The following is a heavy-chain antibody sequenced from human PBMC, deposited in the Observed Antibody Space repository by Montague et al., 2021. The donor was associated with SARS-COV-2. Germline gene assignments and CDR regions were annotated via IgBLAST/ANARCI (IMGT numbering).Heavy chain of an antibody. V-gene: IGHV3-30*04. D-gene: IGHD1-26*01. J-gene: IGHJ3*02. Sequence: SLRLSCAASGFTFSSYAVHWVRQAPGKGLEWVAVISYDGSNKYYADSVKGRFTISRDNSKNTLYLQMNSLRAEDTAVYYCASGGIVGATWGAFDIWGQGTMVTVSS. CDR1: GFTFSSYA. CDR3: ASGGIVGATWGAFDI. CDR2: ISYDGSNK.